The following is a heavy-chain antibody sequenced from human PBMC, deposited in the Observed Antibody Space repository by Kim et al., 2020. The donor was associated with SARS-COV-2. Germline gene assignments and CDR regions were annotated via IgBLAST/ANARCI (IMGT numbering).Heavy chain of an antibody. J-gene: IGHJ6*02. CDR3: AREGHDSASGRYYKTYYYYGMDV. D-gene: IGHD3-10*01. CDR1: GFTFSNFG. CDR2: ISSDGSNK. Sequence: GGSLRLSCAASGFTFSNFGFHWVRQAPGKGLEWLAVISSDGSNKYYADFLKGRFTISRDNSKNTLYLQMNSLRVEDTGVYYCAREGHDSASGRYYKTYYYYGMDVWGQGTTVTVSS. V-gene: IGHV3-33*05.